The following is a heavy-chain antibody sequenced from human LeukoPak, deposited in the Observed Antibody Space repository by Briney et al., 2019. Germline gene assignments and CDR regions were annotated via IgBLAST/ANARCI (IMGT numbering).Heavy chain of an antibody. CDR2: IRPDGSEE. Sequence: PGGSLRLSCAASGFTFSSYWMSWVRQTPGKGLEWVAHIRPDGSEEQYVDSTKGRFSISRDNAQNSLYLQMNSLRAEDTAVYYCAKDSSSSWWANSHLDYWGQETLVTVSS. V-gene: IGHV3-7*01. CDR1: GFTFSSYW. CDR3: AKDSSSSWWANSHLDY. J-gene: IGHJ4*02. D-gene: IGHD6-13*01.